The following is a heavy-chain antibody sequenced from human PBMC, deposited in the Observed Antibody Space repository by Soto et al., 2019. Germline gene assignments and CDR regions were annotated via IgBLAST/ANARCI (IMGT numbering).Heavy chain of an antibody. CDR3: ARDRAAAVPDAFDI. CDR1: GYTFTGYY. J-gene: IGHJ3*02. V-gene: IGHV1-2*04. D-gene: IGHD6-13*01. CDR2: INPNSGGT. Sequence: QVQLVQSGAEVKKPGASVKVSCKASGYTFTGYYMHWVRQAPGQGLEWMGWINPNSGGTNYAQKFQGWVTMTRDTSISTAYMELSRLRSDDTVVYYCARDRAAAVPDAFDIWGQGTMVTVSS.